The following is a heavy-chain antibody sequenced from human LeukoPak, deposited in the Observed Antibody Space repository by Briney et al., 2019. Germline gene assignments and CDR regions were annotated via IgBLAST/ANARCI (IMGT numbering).Heavy chain of an antibody. CDR3: AREEYDILTGYIRQAFDI. V-gene: IGHV4-4*07. CDR1: GGSFSGYY. J-gene: IGHJ3*02. D-gene: IGHD3-9*01. CDR2: IYTSEST. Sequence: PSETLSLTCAFYGGSFSGYYWSWIRQPAGKGLEWIGRIYTSESTNYNPSLKSRVTISVDTSRNQFSLKLSSVTAADTAVYYCAREEYDILTGYIRQAFDIWGQGTMVTVSS.